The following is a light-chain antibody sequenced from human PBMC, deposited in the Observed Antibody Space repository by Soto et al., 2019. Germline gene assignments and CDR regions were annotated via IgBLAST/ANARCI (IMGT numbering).Light chain of an antibody. V-gene: IGKV1-17*01. Sequence: DIQLTQSPAFLSASVGDRVTITCRASQGGLNDLGWFQQEPGKAPKRLIYAVSSLPSGVPSRFSGSGSETDFTLTISSLQPEDFATYYCLQHHSYPQTFGQGTKVDIK. CDR1: QGGLND. CDR2: AVS. J-gene: IGKJ1*01. CDR3: LQHHSYPQT.